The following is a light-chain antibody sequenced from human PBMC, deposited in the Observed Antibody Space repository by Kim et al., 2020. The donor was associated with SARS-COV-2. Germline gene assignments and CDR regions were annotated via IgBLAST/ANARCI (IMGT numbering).Light chain of an antibody. Sequence: ELTQPPSASGTPGQRVTISCSGSSSNIGYNTVKWYQQSPGTAPKLLIHSNKQRPSGVPDRFSGSKSGTSASLAISGLQSEDEADDYCATWDDSLNGWVFGGGPHLPVL. CDR3: ATWDDSLNGWV. CDR1: SSNIGYNT. J-gene: IGLJ3*02. CDR2: SNK. V-gene: IGLV1-44*01.